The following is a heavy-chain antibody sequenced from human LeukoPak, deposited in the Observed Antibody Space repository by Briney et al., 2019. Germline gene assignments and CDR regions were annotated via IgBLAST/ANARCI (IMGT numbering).Heavy chain of an antibody. J-gene: IGHJ4*02. V-gene: IGHV1-2*02. CDR1: GYTFTGYY. Sequence: ASVKVSCKASGYTFTGYYMHWVRQAPGQGLEWMGWINPNSGGTNYAQKFQGRVTMTRDTSISTAYMELSRLRSDDTAVYYCARYCDYVWGSYRSYFDYWGQGTLVTVSS. CDR3: ARYCDYVWGSYRSYFDY. D-gene: IGHD3-16*02. CDR2: INPNSGGT.